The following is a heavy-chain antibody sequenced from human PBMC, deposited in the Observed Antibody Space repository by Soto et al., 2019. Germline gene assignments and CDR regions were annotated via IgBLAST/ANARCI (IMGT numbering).Heavy chain of an antibody. D-gene: IGHD6-13*01. CDR3: AREIAAAGTKYYYGMDV. Sequence: ASVKVSCKASGSTFTSYGISWVRQAPGQGLEGVGWISAYNGNTNYAQKLQGRVTMTTDTSTSTAYMELRSLRSDDTAVYYCAREIAAAGTKYYYGMDVWGQGTTVTVSS. CDR2: ISAYNGNT. J-gene: IGHJ6*02. V-gene: IGHV1-18*04. CDR1: GSTFTSYG.